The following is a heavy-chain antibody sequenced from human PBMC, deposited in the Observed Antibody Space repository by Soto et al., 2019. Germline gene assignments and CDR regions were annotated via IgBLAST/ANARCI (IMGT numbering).Heavy chain of an antibody. CDR3: ARIYSSSWYYYYYGMDV. CDR2: MNPNSGNT. V-gene: IGHV1-8*01. J-gene: IGHJ6*02. D-gene: IGHD6-13*01. Sequence: QVQLVESGAEVKKPGASVKVSCKASGYTFTSYDINWVRQATGQRLEWMGWMNPNSGNTGYAQKFQGRGTITRNTSISTAYMELSSPRSEDSAVYYCARIYSSSWYYYYYGMDVWGQGTTVTVSS. CDR1: GYTFTSYD.